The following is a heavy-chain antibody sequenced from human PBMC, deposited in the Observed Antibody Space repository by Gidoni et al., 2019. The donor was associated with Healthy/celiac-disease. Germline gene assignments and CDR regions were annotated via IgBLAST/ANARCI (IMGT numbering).Heavy chain of an antibody. J-gene: IGHJ4*02. CDR3: ARQVDGYDPIDY. Sequence: QVQLQESGPGLVKPSETLSLTCPVSGGSISSYYWSWIRQPPGKGMEWIGYIYYSGSTNYNPPLKSRVTISVDTSKNQFSLKLISVTAADTAVYYCARQVDGYDPIDYWGQGTLVTVSS. D-gene: IGHD5-12*01. V-gene: IGHV4-59*08. CDR2: IYYSGST. CDR1: GGSISSYY.